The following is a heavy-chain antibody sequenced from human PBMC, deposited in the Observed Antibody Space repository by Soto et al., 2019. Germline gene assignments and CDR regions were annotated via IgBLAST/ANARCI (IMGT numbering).Heavy chain of an antibody. CDR1: GGTFSSYT. CDR3: ARDRGLGYCSSTSCYGVIIAPFDP. CDR2: IIPILGIA. V-gene: IGHV1-69*08. D-gene: IGHD2-2*01. J-gene: IGHJ5*02. Sequence: QVQLVQSGAEVKKPGSSVKVSCKASGGTFSSYTISWVQQAPGQGLEWMGRIIPILGIANYAQKFQGRVTITADKSTSTAYMELSSLRSEDTAVYYCARDRGLGYCSSTSCYGVIIAPFDPWGQGTLVTVSS.